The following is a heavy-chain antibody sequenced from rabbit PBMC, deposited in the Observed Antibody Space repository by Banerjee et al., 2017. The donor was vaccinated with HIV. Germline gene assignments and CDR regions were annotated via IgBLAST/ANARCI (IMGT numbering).Heavy chain of an antibody. D-gene: IGHD8-1*01. CDR1: GFDLSSRYC. V-gene: IGHV1S40*01. Sequence: QSLEESGGDLVKPGASLTLTCTASGFDLSSRYCMCWVRQAPGKGLEWIACINAGSANSTCYATWAKGRFTISKTSSTTVTLQMTSLTAADTTTYFCARDLGGSSDLWGPGTLVTVS. CDR2: INAGSANST. CDR3: ARDLGGSSDL. J-gene: IGHJ4*01.